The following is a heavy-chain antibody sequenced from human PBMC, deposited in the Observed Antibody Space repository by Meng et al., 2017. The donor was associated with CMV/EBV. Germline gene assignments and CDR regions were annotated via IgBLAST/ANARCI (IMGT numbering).Heavy chain of an antibody. CDR1: RFSFRTYA. CDR2: ISGGGDST. D-gene: IGHD2-2*01. J-gene: IGHJ4*02. CDR3: AKVFGYQLLFHTIGY. Sequence: SRFSFRTYAMSWVRQAPGKGLEWVSAISGGGDSTYYADSVKGRFTISRDNSKNTLFLQMNSLRAEDTAVYYCAKVFGYQLLFHTIGYWGQGTLVTVSS. V-gene: IGHV3-23*01.